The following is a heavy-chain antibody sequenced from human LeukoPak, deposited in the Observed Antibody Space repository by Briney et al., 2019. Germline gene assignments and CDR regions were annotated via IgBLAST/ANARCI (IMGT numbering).Heavy chain of an antibody. Sequence: GGSLRLSCAASGFTFSSYGMHWVRQAPGKGLEWVAFIRYDGSNKYYADSVKGRFTISGDNSQNTLYLQMNSLRAEDTAVYYCARVIVGRTTYFDYWGQGTLVTVSS. CDR1: GFTFSSYG. V-gene: IGHV3-30*02. CDR2: IRYDGSNK. J-gene: IGHJ4*02. D-gene: IGHD3-22*01. CDR3: ARVIVGRTTYFDY.